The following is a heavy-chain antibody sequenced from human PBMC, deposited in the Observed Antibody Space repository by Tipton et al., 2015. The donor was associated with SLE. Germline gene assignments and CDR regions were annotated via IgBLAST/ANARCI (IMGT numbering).Heavy chain of an antibody. V-gene: IGHV5-51*03. CDR1: GYSFTSYW. J-gene: IGHJ4*02. CDR2: IYPRDSDV. CDR3: ARPYGNFSTADY. D-gene: IGHD3-10*01. Sequence: QSGPEVKRTGESLKISCQGSGYSFTSYWIGWVRQMPGKGLEWMGIIYPRDSDVRYSPSFRAQVTISADKSINTAYLQWSSLRASDSAIYYCARPYGNFSTADYWGQGTLVTVSS.